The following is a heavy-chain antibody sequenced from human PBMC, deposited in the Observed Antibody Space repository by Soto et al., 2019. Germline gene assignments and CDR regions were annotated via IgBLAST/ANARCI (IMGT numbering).Heavy chain of an antibody. CDR2: IWYDGSNK. J-gene: IGHJ4*02. CDR1: GFTFSNSA. V-gene: IGHV3-33*08. D-gene: IGHD3-10*01. Sequence: VQLLESGGGLVRPGGSLRLSCAASGFTFSNSAMNWVRQAPGKGLEWVAVIWYDGSNKYYADSVKGRFTISRDNSKNTLYLQMNSLRAEDTAVYYCASGSNYGSGSYYDYWGQGTLVTVSS. CDR3: ASGSNYGSGSYYDY.